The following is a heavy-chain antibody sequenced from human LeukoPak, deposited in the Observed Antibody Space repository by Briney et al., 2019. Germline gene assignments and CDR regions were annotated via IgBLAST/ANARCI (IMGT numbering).Heavy chain of an antibody. Sequence: SVKVSCKASGGTFSSYAISWVRQAPGQGLEWMGGIIPIFGTANYAQKFQGRVTITADESTSTAYMELSSLRSEDTAVYYCARDLWAARFLEWLQPPTGYMDVWGKGTTVTVSS. D-gene: IGHD3-3*01. CDR3: ARDLWAARFLEWLQPPTGYMDV. J-gene: IGHJ6*03. CDR2: IIPIFGTA. CDR1: GGTFSSYA. V-gene: IGHV1-69*13.